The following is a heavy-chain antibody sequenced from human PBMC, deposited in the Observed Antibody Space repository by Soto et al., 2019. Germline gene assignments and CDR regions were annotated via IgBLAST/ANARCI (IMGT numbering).Heavy chain of an antibody. CDR2: INHSGST. CDR3: ARVRWELLAGNDY. CDR1: GGSFSGYY. V-gene: IGHV4-34*01. J-gene: IGHJ4*02. Sequence: QVQLQQWGAGLLKPSETLSLTCAVYGGSFSGYYWSWIRQPPGKGLEWIGEINHSGSTNYNPSLKSRVTISVDTSKNQFSLKLSSVTDADTAVYYCARVRWELLAGNDYWGQGTLVTVSS. D-gene: IGHD1-26*01.